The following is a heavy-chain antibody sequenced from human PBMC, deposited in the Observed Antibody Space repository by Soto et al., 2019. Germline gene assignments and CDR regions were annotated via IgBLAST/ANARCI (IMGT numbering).Heavy chain of an antibody. V-gene: IGHV3-15*01. D-gene: IGHD6-13*01. J-gene: IGHJ4*02. CDR1: GFTFNAAW. CDR2: IKSKTDGGTT. Sequence: GSLRLSCAASGFTFNAAWMSWVRQAPGKGLEWVGRIKSKTDGGTTDFAAPVKGRFTISRDDSKNTVYLQMNSLKIEGTAVYYCTTGLAAAGTNYWGQGTLVTVSS. CDR3: TTGLAAAGTNY.